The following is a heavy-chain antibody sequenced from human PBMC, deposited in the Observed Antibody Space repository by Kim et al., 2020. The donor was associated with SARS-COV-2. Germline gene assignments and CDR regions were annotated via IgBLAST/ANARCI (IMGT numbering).Heavy chain of an antibody. CDR3: VKVVEVYSSAWYFDY. D-gene: IGHD6-25*01. CDR1: GFTLSSYD. Sequence: GGSLRLSCEASGFTLSSYDMHWVRQAPGRGLEWVAVTSYDGSKRYYADAVRGRFTISRDNSKNTLDLQMNSLRVEDTAAYYCVKVVEVYSSAWYFDYWG. CDR2: TSYDGSKR. J-gene: IGHJ4*01. V-gene: IGHV3-30*18.